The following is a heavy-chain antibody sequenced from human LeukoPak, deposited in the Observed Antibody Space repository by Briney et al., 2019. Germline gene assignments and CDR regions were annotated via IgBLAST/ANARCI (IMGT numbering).Heavy chain of an antibody. CDR2: INTNTGNP. D-gene: IGHD3-3*01. Sequence: GASVKVSCKASGYTFTSYAMNWVRQAPGQGLEWMGWINTNTGNPTYAQGFTGRFVFSLDTSVSTAYLQISSLKAEDTAVYYCARENDFWSGHYTISRVYYYYGMDVWGQGTTVTVSS. V-gene: IGHV7-4-1*02. CDR1: GYTFTSYA. CDR3: ARENDFWSGHYTISRVYYYYGMDV. J-gene: IGHJ6*02.